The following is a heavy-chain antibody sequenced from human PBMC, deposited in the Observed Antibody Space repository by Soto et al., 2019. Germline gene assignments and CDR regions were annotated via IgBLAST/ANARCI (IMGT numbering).Heavy chain of an antibody. V-gene: IGHV3-23*01. CDR3: AKARFFVGSGYYFDY. CDR2: ISGSGGST. CDR1: GSTFSSYA. Sequence: EVQLLESGGGLVQPGGSLRLSCAASGSTFSSYAMSWVRQAPGKGLEWVSAISGSGGSTYYADSVKGRFTISRDNSKNTLYLQMNSLRAEDTAVYYCAKARFFVGSGYYFDYWGQGTLVTVSS. J-gene: IGHJ4*02. D-gene: IGHD3-3*01.